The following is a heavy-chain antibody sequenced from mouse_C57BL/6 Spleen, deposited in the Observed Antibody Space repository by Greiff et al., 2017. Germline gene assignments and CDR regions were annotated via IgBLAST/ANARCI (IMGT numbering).Heavy chain of an antibody. CDR1: GYTFTSYW. CDR2: IDPNSGGT. CDR3: ARWDLRYGSSYAMDY. Sequence: QQSCKASGYTFTSYWMHWVKQRPGRGLEWIGRIDPNSGGTKYNEKFKSKATLTVDKPSSTAYMQLSSLTSEDSAVYYCARWDLRYGSSYAMDYWGQGTSVTVSS. D-gene: IGHD1-1*01. V-gene: IGHV1-72*01. J-gene: IGHJ4*01.